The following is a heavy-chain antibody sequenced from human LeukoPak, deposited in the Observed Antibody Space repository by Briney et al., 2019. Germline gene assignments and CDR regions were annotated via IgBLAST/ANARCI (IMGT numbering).Heavy chain of an antibody. Sequence: PSETLSLTCTVSGGSISSYYWSWIRQPPGKGLEWIGYIYYSGSTNYNPSLKSRVTISVDTSKNQFSLKLSSVTTADTAVYYCARSFVSSIAARHWYFDLWGRGTRVTVSS. D-gene: IGHD6-6*01. V-gene: IGHV4-59*01. CDR3: ARSFVSSIAARHWYFDL. CDR1: GGSISSYY. CDR2: IYYSGST. J-gene: IGHJ2*01.